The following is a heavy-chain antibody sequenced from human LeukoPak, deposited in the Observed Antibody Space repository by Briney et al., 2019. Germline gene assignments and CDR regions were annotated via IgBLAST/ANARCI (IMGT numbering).Heavy chain of an antibody. CDR3: AREWVSGHYYRMDV. Sequence: AVKVSFKLSRYTLTSYYMHGVRQAPGQGLEGMGIIRPRGGSTSCAQKFEGRVTMTRDPSTSTVYMELSTLRSEDTAVYYCAREWVSGHYYRMDVWGQGTTVTVSS. J-gene: IGHJ6*02. V-gene: IGHV1-46*01. CDR2: IRPRGGST. CDR1: RYTLTSYY. D-gene: IGHD1-26*01.